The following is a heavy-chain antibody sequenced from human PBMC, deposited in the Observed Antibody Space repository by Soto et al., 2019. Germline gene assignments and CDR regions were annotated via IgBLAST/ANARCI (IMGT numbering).Heavy chain of an antibody. CDR1: GYSFTSYW. V-gene: IGHV5-51*01. CDR2: IYPGDSDT. Sequence: GESLKISCKGSGYSFTSYWIGWVRQMPGKGLEWMGIIYPGDSDTRYSPSFQGQVTISADKSISTAYLQWSSLKASDTAMYYCASTPVWYGGHRGDFDIWGQGTMVTVSS. D-gene: IGHD4-17*01. CDR3: ASTPVWYGGHRGDFDI. J-gene: IGHJ3*02.